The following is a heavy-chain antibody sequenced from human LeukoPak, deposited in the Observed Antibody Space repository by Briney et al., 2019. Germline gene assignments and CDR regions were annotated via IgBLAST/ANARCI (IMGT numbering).Heavy chain of an antibody. CDR2: ISSSSSYI. J-gene: IGHJ4*02. CDR1: GFTFSSYS. CDR3: ARDRLAGTGFDY. Sequence: GTSLRLSCAASGFTFSSYSMNWVRQAPGKGLEWVSSISSSSSYIYYADSVKGRFTISRDNAKNSLYLQMNSLRAEDTAVYYCARDRLAGTGFDYWGQGTLVTVSS. V-gene: IGHV3-21*01. D-gene: IGHD1-14*01.